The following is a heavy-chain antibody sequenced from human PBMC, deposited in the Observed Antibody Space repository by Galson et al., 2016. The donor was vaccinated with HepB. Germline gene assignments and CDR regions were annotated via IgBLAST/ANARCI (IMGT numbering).Heavy chain of an antibody. CDR3: ARVLRFLEWLEFDP. D-gene: IGHD3-3*01. Sequence: SETLSLTCTVSGGSVSGGSYYWSWIRQPPGKGLEWIGDISDSGSTNYNPSLKSRVTISVDTSKNQFSLKLSSVPAAATAVYYCARVLRFLEWLEFDPWGQGTLVTVSS. J-gene: IGHJ5*02. CDR1: GGSVSGGSYY. V-gene: IGHV4-61*01. CDR2: ISDSGST.